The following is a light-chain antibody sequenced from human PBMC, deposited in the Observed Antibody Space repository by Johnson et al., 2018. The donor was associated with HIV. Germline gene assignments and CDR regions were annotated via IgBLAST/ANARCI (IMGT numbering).Light chain of an antibody. CDR3: ATGDRSLSAGGV. CDR1: SSNIGNNY. Sequence: QSVLTQPPSVSAAPGQKVTISCSGSSSNIGNNYVSWYQQLPGTAPKLLIYDNNKRPSGIPDRFSGSKSGTSATLGITGLQTGDEADYYCATGDRSLSAGGVFGTGTKVTVL. J-gene: IGLJ1*01. V-gene: IGLV1-51*01. CDR2: DNN.